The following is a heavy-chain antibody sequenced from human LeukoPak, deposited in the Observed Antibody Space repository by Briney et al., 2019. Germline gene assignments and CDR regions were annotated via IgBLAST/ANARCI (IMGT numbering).Heavy chain of an antibody. Sequence: PSETLSLTCTVSGGSISSYYWSWIRQPPGKGLEWIGYIYHSGSTYYNPSLKSRVTISVDRSKNQFSLKLSSVTAADTAVYYCARFIAAGNYFDYWGQGTLVTVSS. CDR2: IYHSGST. V-gene: IGHV4-59*12. J-gene: IGHJ4*02. CDR3: ARFIAAGNYFDY. CDR1: GGSISSYY. D-gene: IGHD6-6*01.